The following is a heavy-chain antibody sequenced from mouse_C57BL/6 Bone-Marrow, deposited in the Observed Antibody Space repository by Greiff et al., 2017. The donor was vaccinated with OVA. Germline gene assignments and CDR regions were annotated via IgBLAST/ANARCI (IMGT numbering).Heavy chain of an antibody. CDR1: GYTFTSYG. CDR3: ARGTTVVHYFDY. V-gene: IGHV1-81*01. Sequence: VQLQQSGAELARPGASVKLSCKASGYTFTSYGISWVKQRTGQGLEWIVEIYPRSGNTYYNEKFKGKATLTADKSSSTAYMNLRSLTSEDSAVYFCARGTTVVHYFDYWGQGTTLTVSS. J-gene: IGHJ2*01. D-gene: IGHD1-1*01. CDR2: IYPRSGNT.